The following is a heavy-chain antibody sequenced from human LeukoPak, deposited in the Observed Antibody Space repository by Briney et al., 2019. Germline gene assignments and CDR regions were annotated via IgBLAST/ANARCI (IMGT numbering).Heavy chain of an antibody. Sequence: SETLSLSCAVYGVSFSSYYRSWVRQPPGKGLEWIGAISDSGSTTYNPSLKSRVTISVDTSKNQFSLKLRCVTAADTAVNYCASRGLGGYNSSNGWEFDSWGQGTLVTVSS. CDR3: ASRGLGGYNSSNGWEFDS. CDR2: ISDSGST. CDR1: GVSFSSYY. J-gene: IGHJ4*02. V-gene: IGHV4-34*01. D-gene: IGHD6-13*01.